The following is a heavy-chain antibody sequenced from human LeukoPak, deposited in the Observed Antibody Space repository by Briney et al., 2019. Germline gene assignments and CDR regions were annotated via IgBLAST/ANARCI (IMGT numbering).Heavy chain of an antibody. CDR3: ARMTYDFWSARQNYYYYYMDV. D-gene: IGHD3-3*01. Sequence: SETLSLTCTVSGGSISSYYWSWIRQPPGKGLEWIGYIYYSGSTNYNPSLKSRVTISVDTSKNQFSLKLSSVTAADTAVYYCARMTYDFWSARQNYYYYYMDVWGKGTTVTISS. CDR2: IYYSGST. V-gene: IGHV4-59*01. J-gene: IGHJ6*03. CDR1: GGSISSYY.